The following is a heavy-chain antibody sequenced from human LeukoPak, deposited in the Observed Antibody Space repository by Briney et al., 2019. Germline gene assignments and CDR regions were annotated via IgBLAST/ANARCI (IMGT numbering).Heavy chain of an antibody. D-gene: IGHD2-2*02. V-gene: IGHV3-20*04. CDR1: GFTFDDYA. CDR2: INWDGSSI. Sequence: GGSLRLSCAASGFTFDDYAMSWVRQVPGKGLEWVSGINWDGSSIGYLDSVKGRFTISRDNAKNSLSLQMNGLRAEDTAFYYCARVGKYCTSTSCYSRYYYYMDVWGKGTTVTVS. CDR3: ARVGKYCTSTSCYSRYYYYMDV. J-gene: IGHJ6*03.